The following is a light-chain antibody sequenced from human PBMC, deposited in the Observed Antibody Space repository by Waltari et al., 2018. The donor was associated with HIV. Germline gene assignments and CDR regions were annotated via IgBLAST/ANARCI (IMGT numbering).Light chain of an antibody. CDR3: QQADTFPRT. CDR2: ATF. CDR1: QSIGSW. Sequence: DIQMTQSPSSLSVSVGDRVIITCLASQSIGSWLAWYQQKPGQAPKLLIYATFTLQSGVPSRFSGSGSGTDFTLTISSLQPEDSATYYCQQADTFPRTFGQGTKVEVK. V-gene: IGKV1-12*01. J-gene: IGKJ1*01.